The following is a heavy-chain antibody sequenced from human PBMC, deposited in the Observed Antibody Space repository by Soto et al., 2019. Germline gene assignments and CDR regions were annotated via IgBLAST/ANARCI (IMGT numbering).Heavy chain of an antibody. V-gene: IGHV1-58*02. J-gene: IGHJ6*02. D-gene: IGHD5-12*01. CDR3: AADPITLDFYGMNV. CDR1: GFSFRGST. CDR2: IVVGSGDT. Sequence: GAAVKVSCKGAGFSFRGSTIQGVRQARGQRLEWIGWIVVGSGDTDYEQKIQERVTITRDMSTSTAYMELTSLRSEDTAVYYCAADPITLDFYGMNVWGQETTVTVS.